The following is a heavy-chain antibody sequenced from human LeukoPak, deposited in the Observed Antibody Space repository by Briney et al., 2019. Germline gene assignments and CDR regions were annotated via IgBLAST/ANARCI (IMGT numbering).Heavy chain of an antibody. CDR1: GYTFTSYY. D-gene: IGHD3-10*01. CDR3: ARDRLPYYYGSGSPNWFDP. Sequence: EASVKVSCKASGYTFTSYYMHWVRQAPGQGLEWMGIINPSGGSTSYAQKFQGRVTMTRDTSTSTVYMELSSLRSEDTAVYYCARDRLPYYYGSGSPNWFDPWGQGTLVTVSS. V-gene: IGHV1-46*01. CDR2: INPSGGST. J-gene: IGHJ5*02.